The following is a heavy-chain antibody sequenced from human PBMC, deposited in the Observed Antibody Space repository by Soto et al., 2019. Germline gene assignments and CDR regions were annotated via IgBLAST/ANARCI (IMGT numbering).Heavy chain of an antibody. D-gene: IGHD5-18*01. CDR1: GFTFSSYA. V-gene: IGHV3-30-3*01. Sequence: PGGSLRLSCAASGFTFSSYAMHWVRQAPGKGLEWVAVISYDGSNKYYADSVKGRFTISRDNSKNTLYLQMNSLRAEDTAVYYCARDRSLWIRGEDYYYGMDVWGQGTTVTVS. CDR3: ARDRSLWIRGEDYYYGMDV. J-gene: IGHJ6*02. CDR2: ISYDGSNK.